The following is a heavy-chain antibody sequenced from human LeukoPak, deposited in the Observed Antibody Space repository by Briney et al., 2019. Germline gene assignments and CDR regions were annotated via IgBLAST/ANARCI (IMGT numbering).Heavy chain of an antibody. CDR1: GFTFSSYS. CDR3: AREGLAVAGTL. D-gene: IGHD6-19*01. V-gene: IGHV3-48*01. J-gene: IGHJ4*02. Sequence: GGSLGLSCAASGFTFSSYSMNWVRQAPGKGLEWVSYISSSSSTIYYADSVKGRFTISRDNAKNSLYLQMNSLRAEDTAVYYCAREGLAVAGTLWGQGTLVTVSS. CDR2: ISSSSSTI.